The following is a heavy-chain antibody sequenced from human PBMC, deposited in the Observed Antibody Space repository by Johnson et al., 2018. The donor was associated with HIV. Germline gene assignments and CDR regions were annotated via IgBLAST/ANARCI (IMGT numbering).Heavy chain of an antibody. CDR3: ARDRGYWDAFDI. V-gene: IGHV3-73*02. Sequence: VQLVESGGGLVQPGGSLKLSCAASGFTFSGSAMHWVRQASGKGLEWVGRIRSKANSYATAYAASVKGRFTISRDNSKNTLYLQMNSLRAEDTAVYYCARDRGYWDAFDIWGQGTMVTVSS. D-gene: IGHD3-22*01. CDR1: GFTFSGSA. J-gene: IGHJ3*02. CDR2: IRSKANSYAT.